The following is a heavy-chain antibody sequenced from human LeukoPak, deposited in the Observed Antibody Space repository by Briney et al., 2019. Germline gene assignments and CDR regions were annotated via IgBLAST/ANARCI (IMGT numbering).Heavy chain of an antibody. D-gene: IGHD2-2*01. CDR3: ARRYCSSTSCYAGMGLPFDY. Sequence: SVKVSCKASGGTFSSYAISWVRQAPGQGLEWMGGIIPIFGTANYAQKFQGRVTITADKSTGTAYMELSSLRSEDTAVYYCARRYCSSTSCYAGMGLPFDYWGQGTLVTVSS. CDR2: IIPIFGTA. J-gene: IGHJ4*02. V-gene: IGHV1-69*06. CDR1: GGTFSSYA.